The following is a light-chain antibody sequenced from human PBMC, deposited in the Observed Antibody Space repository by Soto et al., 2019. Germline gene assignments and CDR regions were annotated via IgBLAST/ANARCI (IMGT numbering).Light chain of an antibody. Sequence: DIQMTQSPSSLSASVGDRVTITCQASHDISNYLNWYQQKPGKAPKLLIYDASNLETGVPSRFSGSGSGTDFTFTISSLQPEDIATYYCQQYDNFPLTFGGGTKVDIK. V-gene: IGKV1-33*01. CDR3: QQYDNFPLT. CDR1: HDISNY. CDR2: DAS. J-gene: IGKJ4*01.